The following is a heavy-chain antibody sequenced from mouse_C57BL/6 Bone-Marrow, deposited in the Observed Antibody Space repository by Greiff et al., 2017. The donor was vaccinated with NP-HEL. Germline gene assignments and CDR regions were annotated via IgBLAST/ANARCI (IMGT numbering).Heavy chain of an antibody. CDR2: IHPNSGST. D-gene: IGHD1-1*01. V-gene: IGHV1-64*01. CDR3: ARGIYDYCSSYPFYAMDY. CDR1: GYTFTSYW. Sequence: QVQLQQPGAELVKPGASVKLSCKASGYTFTSYWMHWVKQRPGQGLEWIGMIHPNSGSTNYNEKFKSKATLTVDKSSSTAYMQLSSLTSEDSAVYYCARGIYDYCSSYPFYAMDYWGQGTSVTVSS. J-gene: IGHJ4*01.